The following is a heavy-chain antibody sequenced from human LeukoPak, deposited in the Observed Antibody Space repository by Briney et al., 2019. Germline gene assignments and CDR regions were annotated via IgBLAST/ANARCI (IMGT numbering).Heavy chain of an antibody. V-gene: IGHV4-39*01. J-gene: IGHJ4*02. CDR1: GVSISSGSAY. CDR2: IYYSKDT. CDR3: VSPRGFSYGYFDY. D-gene: IGHD5-18*01. Sequence: SETLSLTCTVSGVSISSGSAYWGWIRQPPGKGLEWIRSIYYSKDTYYTPSLKSRVTISADTSKNQFSLTLGSVSATDTAVYYCVSPRGFSYGYFDYWGQGTLVTVSS.